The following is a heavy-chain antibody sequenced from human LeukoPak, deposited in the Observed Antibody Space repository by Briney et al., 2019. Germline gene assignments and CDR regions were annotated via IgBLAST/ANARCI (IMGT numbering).Heavy chain of an antibody. CDR1: GFTVSSNY. Sequence: GGSLRLSCAASGFTVSSNYMSWVRQAPGKGLEWVANIKEDGSERDYVESVNGRFIISRDNAKNSVYLQMNSLRAEDAAIYYCARIMDSSPDYWGQGTLVTVSS. V-gene: IGHV3-7*01. CDR3: ARIMDSSPDY. J-gene: IGHJ4*02. D-gene: IGHD6-19*01. CDR2: IKEDGSER.